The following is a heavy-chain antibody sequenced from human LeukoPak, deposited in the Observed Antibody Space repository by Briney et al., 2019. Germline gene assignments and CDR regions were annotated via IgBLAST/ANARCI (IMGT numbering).Heavy chain of an antibody. D-gene: IGHD1-26*01. V-gene: IGHV3-48*01. CDR1: RFSFSNHS. CDR2: ISSSGSAK. J-gene: IGHJ4*02. Sequence: GGSLRLSCAASRFSFSNHSMNWVRQAPGKGLEWVSYISSSGSAKYYADSVKGRFTISRDNSKNTLYLQMNSLRAEDTAVYYCARVIRSGSYYHKPMDYWGQGTLVTVSS. CDR3: ARVIRSGSYYHKPMDY.